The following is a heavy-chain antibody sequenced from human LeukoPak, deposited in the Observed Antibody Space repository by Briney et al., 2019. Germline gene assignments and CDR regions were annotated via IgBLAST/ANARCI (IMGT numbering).Heavy chain of an antibody. D-gene: IGHD2-2*01. V-gene: IGHV4-59*05. CDR2: IYYSGST. J-gene: IGHJ6*03. CDR1: GGSISSYY. Sequence: SETLSLTCTVSGGSISSYYWSWIRQPAGKGLEWIGSIYYSGSTYYNPSLKSRVTISVDTSKNQFSLKLSSVTAADTAVYYCARRQVYCSSTSCYEDYYYYMDVWGKGTTVTISS. CDR3: ARRQVYCSSTSCYEDYYYYMDV.